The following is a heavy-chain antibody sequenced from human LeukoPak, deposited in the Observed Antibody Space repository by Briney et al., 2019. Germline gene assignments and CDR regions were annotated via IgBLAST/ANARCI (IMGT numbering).Heavy chain of an antibody. CDR2: IYYSGST. CDR1: GGSISSSSYY. Sequence: SETLSLTCTVSGGSISSSSYYWGWIRQPPGKGLEWIGSIYYSGSTYYNPPLKSRVTISVDTSKNQFSLKLSSVTAADTAVYYCARGIAFDYWGQGTLVTVSS. V-gene: IGHV4-39*07. CDR3: ARGIAFDY. J-gene: IGHJ4*02. D-gene: IGHD2-15*01.